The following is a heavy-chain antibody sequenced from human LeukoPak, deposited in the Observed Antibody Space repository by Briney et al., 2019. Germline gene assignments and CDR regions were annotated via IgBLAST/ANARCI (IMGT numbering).Heavy chain of an antibody. CDR2: IKPNSGDT. J-gene: IGHJ6*03. D-gene: IGHD2-2*01. CDR3: AKADSVPAGDYHYWYMDV. Sequence: ASVKVSCKASGFTLTDYIHWVRQDPRQGLQWMGWIKPNSGDTDYAQKFQGRVTMTRDTSISTVYMELSSLRSDDTAVYYCAKADSVPAGDYHYWYMDVWGKGTTVTVSS. CDR1: GFTLTDY. V-gene: IGHV1-2*02.